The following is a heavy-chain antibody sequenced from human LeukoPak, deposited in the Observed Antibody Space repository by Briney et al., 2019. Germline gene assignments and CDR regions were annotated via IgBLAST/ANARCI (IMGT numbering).Heavy chain of an antibody. CDR2: INSDGSEG. CDR3: AKSSYSSSSSV. CDR1: GFTFSGLW. J-gene: IGHJ3*01. D-gene: IGHD6-6*01. V-gene: IGHV3-7*03. Sequence: GGSLRLSCAVSGFTFSGLWMSWSRQAPGKGLEWVASINSDGSEGYYADVVKGRFTISRDNAKNSLYLQINSLRAEDTAVYYCAKSSYSSSSSVWGQGTMVTVSS.